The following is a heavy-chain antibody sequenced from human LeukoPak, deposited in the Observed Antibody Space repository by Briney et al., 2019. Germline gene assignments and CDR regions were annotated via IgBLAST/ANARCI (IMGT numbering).Heavy chain of an antibody. V-gene: IGHV3-30-3*01. CDR3: ARGIAARYYYYYMDV. CDR1: GFTFSSYA. D-gene: IGHD6-6*01. J-gene: IGHJ6*03. CDR2: ISYDGSNK. Sequence: GGSLRLSCAASGFTFSSYAMHWVRQAPGKGLEWVAVISYDGSNKYYADSVKGRFTISRDNSKNTLYLQMNSLRAEDTAVYYCARGIAARYYYYYMDVWGKGTTVTVSS.